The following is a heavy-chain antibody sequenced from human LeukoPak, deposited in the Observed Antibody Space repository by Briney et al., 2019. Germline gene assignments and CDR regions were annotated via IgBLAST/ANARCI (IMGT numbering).Heavy chain of an antibody. CDR3: ARKTDHRTGGDY. J-gene: IGHJ4*02. V-gene: IGHV3-66*01. D-gene: IGHD1-1*01. Sequence: GGSLRLSCAASGFSVSRNYMTGVRQAPGEGLEWVSLIYSGGSTSYADSVKGRFTISRDNSKNTLYLQMNSLRAEDTAVYYCARKTDHRTGGDYWGQGTLVTVSS. CDR2: IYSGGST. CDR1: GFSVSRNY.